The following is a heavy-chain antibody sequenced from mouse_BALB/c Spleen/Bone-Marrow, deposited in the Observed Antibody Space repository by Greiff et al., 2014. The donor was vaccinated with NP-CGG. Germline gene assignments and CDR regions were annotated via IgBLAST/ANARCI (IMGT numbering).Heavy chain of an antibody. CDR2: IDPETGGT. V-gene: IGHV1-15*01. D-gene: IGHD2-2*01. CDR3: TREGIYFGYDVPMDY. J-gene: IGHJ4*01. Sequence: QVQMQQPGAELVRPGASVTLSCKASGYKFTDYEVHWGKQTPVHGLGWIGSIDPETGGTAYNQNFKGKATLTADRSSTTAYMELRSLTSEDSAVYYCTREGIYFGYDVPMDYWGQGTSVTVSS. CDR1: GYKFTDYE.